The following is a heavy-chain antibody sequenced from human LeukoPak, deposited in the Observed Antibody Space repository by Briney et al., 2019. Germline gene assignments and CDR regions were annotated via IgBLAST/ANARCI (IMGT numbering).Heavy chain of an antibody. J-gene: IGHJ4*02. Sequence: PGGSLRLSCAASGLTVSKNYMSWVRQAPGKGLESVSVIYSGGSTYYADSVRGRFTISRDNSKNTLYLQMNSLRAEDTAVYYCAKEYGARFDYWGQGTLVTVSS. CDR3: AKEYGARFDY. CDR1: GLTVSKNY. V-gene: IGHV3-53*01. CDR2: IYSGGST. D-gene: IGHD4-17*01.